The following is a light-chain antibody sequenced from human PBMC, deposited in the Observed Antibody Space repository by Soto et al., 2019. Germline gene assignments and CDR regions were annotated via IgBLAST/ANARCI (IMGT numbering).Light chain of an antibody. CDR2: VKSDGSH. Sequence: QPVLTQSPSASASLGASLKLTCTLSSGHGNYVIAWHQQRPQKGPRYLMKVKSDGSHNKGDGIPDRFSGSSSGAERYLAISSLQSEDEADYSCQTWDTGIVVFGGGTKLTVL. J-gene: IGLJ2*01. CDR3: QTWDTGIVV. CDR1: SGHGNYV. V-gene: IGLV4-69*01.